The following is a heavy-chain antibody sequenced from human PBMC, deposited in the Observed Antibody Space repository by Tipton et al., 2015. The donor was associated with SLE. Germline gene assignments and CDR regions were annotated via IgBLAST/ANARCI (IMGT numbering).Heavy chain of an antibody. D-gene: IGHD3-22*01. CDR3: ARDWGDSSGYYYYMDG. Sequence: QLVQSGAEVNKPGESLKISCKGSGYSFTSYWIGWVRQMPGKCLEWIGYIYYSGSTYYNPSLKSRVTISVDTSKNQFSLKLSFVTAADTAVYYCARDWGDSSGYYYYMDGWGKGTTVTVSS. J-gene: IGHJ6*03. V-gene: IGHV5-51*03. CDR2: IYYSGST. CDR1: GYSFTSYW.